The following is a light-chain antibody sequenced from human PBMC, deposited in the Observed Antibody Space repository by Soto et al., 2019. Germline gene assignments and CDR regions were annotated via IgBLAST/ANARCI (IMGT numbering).Light chain of an antibody. CDR1: GNDIGAYDY. J-gene: IGLJ1*01. Sequence: QSVLTQPTPVSGSPGQSIAIPCTGNGNDIGAYDYVSWYQQHPGKAPRLLIHGVRNRPPGISSRFSGFKSGLTASLTISGLQAEDEADYYCSSFTTSRLYVFGPGTKVTV. CDR3: SSFTTSRLYV. V-gene: IGLV2-14*01. CDR2: GVR.